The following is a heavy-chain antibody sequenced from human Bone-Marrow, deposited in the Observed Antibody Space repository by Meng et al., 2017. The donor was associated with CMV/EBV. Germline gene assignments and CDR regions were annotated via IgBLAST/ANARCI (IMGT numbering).Heavy chain of an antibody. J-gene: IGHJ6*02. CDR1: GYTFTSYG. D-gene: IGHD3-3*01. CDR3: ARAPPPLNSHFGVVIRSYYYYYGMDV. V-gene: IGHV1-18*01. Sequence: ASVKVSCKASGYTFTSYGISWVRQAPGQGLEWMGWISAYNGNTNYAQKLQGRVTMTTDTSTSTAYMELRSLRSDDTAVYYCARAPPPLNSHFGVVIRSYYYYYGMDVWGQGTTVTVSS. CDR2: ISAYNGNT.